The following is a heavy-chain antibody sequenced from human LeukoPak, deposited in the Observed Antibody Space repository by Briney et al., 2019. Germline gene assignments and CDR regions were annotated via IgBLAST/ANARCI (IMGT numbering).Heavy chain of an antibody. D-gene: IGHD3-16*01. Sequence: SETLSLTCTVSGRSITAGNHHWGWIRQPPGKGLEWIGSVYYSGSIFSDTSHKSRVTISGDTSKNQFSLSLSSATAADTAVYYCARLNPGYVTAPHDSWGQGMLVTVSS. CDR2: VYYSGSI. V-gene: IGHV4-39*01. CDR3: ARLNPGYVTAPHDS. J-gene: IGHJ5*01. CDR1: GRSITAGNHH.